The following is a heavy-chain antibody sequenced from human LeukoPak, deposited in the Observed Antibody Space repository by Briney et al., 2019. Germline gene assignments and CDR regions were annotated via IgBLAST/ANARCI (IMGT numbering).Heavy chain of an antibody. Sequence: PSETLSLTCTVSGGSISSSSYYWGWIRQPPGKGLEWIGSIYYSGSTYYNPSLKSRVTISVDTSKNQFSLKLSSVTAADTAVYYCARVLDTAMVTDYWGQGTLVTVSS. CDR2: IYYSGST. D-gene: IGHD5-18*01. V-gene: IGHV4-39*07. J-gene: IGHJ4*02. CDR1: GGSISSSSYY. CDR3: ARVLDTAMVTDY.